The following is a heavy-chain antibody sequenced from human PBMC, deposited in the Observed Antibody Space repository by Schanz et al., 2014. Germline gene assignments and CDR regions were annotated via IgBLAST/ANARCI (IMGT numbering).Heavy chain of an antibody. Sequence: QVQLVESGGGLVKPGESLRLSCAVSGFTVSSNYMSWVRQAPGKGLEWVSGISDNGISTYYADSVKGRFSISRDNGKKSLYLQMNSLRAEDTAVYYCARSRGFDSIFDFWGRGTLVTVSS. CDR2: SDNGIST. D-gene: IGHD5-12*01. CDR3: ARSRGFDSIFDF. CDR1: GFTVSSNY. V-gene: IGHV3-11*04. J-gene: IGHJ4*02.